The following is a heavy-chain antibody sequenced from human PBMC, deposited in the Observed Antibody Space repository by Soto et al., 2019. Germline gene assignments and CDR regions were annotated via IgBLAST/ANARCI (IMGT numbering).Heavy chain of an antibody. Sequence: GGSLRLSCAASGFKFSDYWMSWVRQAPGKGLEWVGNIKHDTSEAHYADSVKGRFTITRDNIKNFLFLQMNGLRSDDTASYYCARDGLLFSGPYRPSRFDYWGLGTLVTVAS. CDR2: IKHDTSEA. V-gene: IGHV3-7*03. CDR3: ARDGLLFSGPYRPSRFDY. D-gene: IGHD3-16*02. CDR1: GFKFSDYW. J-gene: IGHJ4*02.